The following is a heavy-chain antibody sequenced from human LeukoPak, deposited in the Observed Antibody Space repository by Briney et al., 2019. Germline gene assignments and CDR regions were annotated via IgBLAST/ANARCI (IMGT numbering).Heavy chain of an antibody. CDR3: ARSSGYYPTYFDY. Sequence: SQTLSLTCTVSGGSISSGGYSWSWIRQPPGKGLEWIGYIYHSGSTYYNPSLKSRVTISVDRSKNQFSLKLSSVTAADTAVYYCARSSGYYPTYFDYWGQGTLVTVSS. CDR1: GGSISSGGYS. CDR2: IYHSGST. D-gene: IGHD3-22*01. J-gene: IGHJ4*02. V-gene: IGHV4-30-2*01.